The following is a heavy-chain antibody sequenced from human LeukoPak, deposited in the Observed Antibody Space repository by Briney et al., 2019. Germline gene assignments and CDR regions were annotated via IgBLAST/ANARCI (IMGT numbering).Heavy chain of an antibody. D-gene: IGHD7-27*01. CDR2: IYNSGNT. J-gene: IGHJ4*02. CDR1: GVSITSYY. CDR3: ARDPGE. Sequence: SETLSLTCTVSGVSITSYYWSWLRQPAGKGLEWIGRIYNSGNTNYNSSLKSRVTMSVDTSKNQFSLKLTSVTAADTAVYYCARDPGEWGQGTLVTVSS. V-gene: IGHV4-4*07.